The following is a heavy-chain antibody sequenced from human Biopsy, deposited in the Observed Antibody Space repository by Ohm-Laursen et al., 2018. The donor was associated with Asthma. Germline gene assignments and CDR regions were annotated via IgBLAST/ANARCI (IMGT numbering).Heavy chain of an antibody. J-gene: IGHJ4*02. V-gene: IGHV3-11*01. CDR2: INGKSNSI. Sequence: SLRLSCAASGLTFSDYYMSWIRQAPGKGLEWISYINGKSNSIEYADSVKGRFTISRDNAKNSLYLQMNSLRAEDTAVYYCARDSYGSGLYDDFESWGQGTLVTVSS. CDR3: ARDSYGSGLYDDFES. CDR1: GLTFSDYY. D-gene: IGHD6-19*01.